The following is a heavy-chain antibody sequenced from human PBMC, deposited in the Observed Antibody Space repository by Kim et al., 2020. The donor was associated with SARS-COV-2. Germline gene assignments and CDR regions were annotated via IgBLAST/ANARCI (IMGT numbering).Heavy chain of an antibody. V-gene: IGHV3-7*01. J-gene: IGHJ4*02. CDR3: ARGGGTAAGLFFDC. Sequence: GGSLRLSCAPSGFIFSDYYMSWIRQAPGKGLEWVANIIQDGSAKTYVDSVKGRFTISRDNAKNSLYLQMNSLRAEDTAVYYCARGGGTAAGLFFDCWGQGTLVTVPS. CDR2: IIQDGSAK. D-gene: IGHD6-13*01. CDR1: GFIFSDYY.